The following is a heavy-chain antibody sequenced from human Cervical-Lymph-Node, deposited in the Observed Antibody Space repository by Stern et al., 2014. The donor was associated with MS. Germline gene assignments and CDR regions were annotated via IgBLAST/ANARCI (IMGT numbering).Heavy chain of an antibody. CDR2: IHPSDSYT. Sequence: EDQLVESGAEVKKPGASLKISCKGSGYTFTNYWIGWVRQMPGKGLEWMGIIHPSDSYTRYSPSFQGQVIISADKSINTAYLQWSSLKASDTAMYYCARGSVAATMGAMDVWGQGTTVTVSS. CDR3: ARGSVAATMGAMDV. CDR1: GYTFTNYW. V-gene: IGHV5-51*01. J-gene: IGHJ6*02. D-gene: IGHD6-19*01.